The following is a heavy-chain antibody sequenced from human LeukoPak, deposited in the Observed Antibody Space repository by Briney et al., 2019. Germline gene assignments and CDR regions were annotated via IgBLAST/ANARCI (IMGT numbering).Heavy chain of an antibody. J-gene: IGHJ4*02. CDR3: AINYYDSSGYPQLFDY. V-gene: IGHV5-51*01. D-gene: IGHD3-22*01. Sequence: GESLKISCKGSGYSFTSYWIGWVRQMPGKGLEWMGIIYPGGSDTRYSPSFQGQVTISADKSISTAYLQWSSLKASDTAMYYCAINYYDSSGYPQLFDYWGQGTLDTVSS. CDR1: GYSFTSYW. CDR2: IYPGGSDT.